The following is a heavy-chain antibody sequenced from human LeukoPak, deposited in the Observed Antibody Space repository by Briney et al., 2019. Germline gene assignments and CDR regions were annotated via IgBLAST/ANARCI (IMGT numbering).Heavy chain of an antibody. V-gene: IGHV1-2*02. CDR2: INPNSGDT. J-gene: IGHJ4*02. CDR3: ARVGSSGWYVHPTLDY. CDR1: GYTFTGYY. D-gene: IGHD6-19*01. Sequence: GASVKVSXKASGYTFTGYYMHWVRQAPGQGLEWMGWINPNSGDTNYAQKFQGRVTVTRDTSISTAYMELSRLRSDDTAVYYCARVGSSGWYVHPTLDYWGQGTLGTVSS.